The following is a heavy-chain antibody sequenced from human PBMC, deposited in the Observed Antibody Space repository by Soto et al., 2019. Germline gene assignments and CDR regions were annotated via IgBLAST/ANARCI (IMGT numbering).Heavy chain of an antibody. CDR1: GASISSGDYY. Sequence: SETLSLTCTVSGASISSGDYYWSWIRQPPGKGLEWIGYIHYSGSTYYNPSLKSRVAMSVDTSRNQFSLELSSVTAADTAVYYCARSASGRYDMDVWGQGTTVTVS. CDR3: ARSASGRYDMDV. J-gene: IGHJ6*02. D-gene: IGHD3-10*01. V-gene: IGHV4-30-4*01. CDR2: IHYSGST.